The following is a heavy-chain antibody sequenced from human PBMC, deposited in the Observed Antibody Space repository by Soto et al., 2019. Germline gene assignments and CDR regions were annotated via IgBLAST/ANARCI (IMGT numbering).Heavy chain of an antibody. D-gene: IGHD2-15*01. Sequence: SQTLSLTCVGSGDTVSSNSVAWNWVRQSPSRGLEWFGRTYYRSRWYSDYAVSVRSRIDINADTSKNQVSLQLNSVTPEDTAVYYCARSEEDSDYYYYGMDVWGQGTKVTVSS. V-gene: IGHV6-1*01. J-gene: IGHJ6*01. CDR2: TYYRSRWYS. CDR3: ARSEEDSDYYYYGMDV. CDR1: GDTVSSNSVA.